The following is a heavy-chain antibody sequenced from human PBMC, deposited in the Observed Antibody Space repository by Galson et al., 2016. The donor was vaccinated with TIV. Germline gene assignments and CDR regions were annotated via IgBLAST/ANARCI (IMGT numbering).Heavy chain of an antibody. Sequence: SLRLSCAASGLTVNNNYMTWVRQAPGKGLEWVSVTYGGGDTYYADSVRGRFTLSRDNSKDILYLHMNGLRADDTAVYYCARDRVVDATYYDYDCGMDVWGQGPAVTVS. CDR1: GLTVNNNY. CDR3: ARDRVVDATYYDYDCGMDV. CDR2: TYGGGDT. J-gene: IGHJ6*02. V-gene: IGHV3-66*02. D-gene: IGHD2-15*01.